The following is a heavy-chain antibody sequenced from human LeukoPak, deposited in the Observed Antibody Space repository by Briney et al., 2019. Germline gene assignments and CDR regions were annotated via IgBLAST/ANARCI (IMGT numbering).Heavy chain of an antibody. CDR1: GGSLSSYY. CDR3: ARVVGATPWDAFDI. V-gene: IGHV4-59*01. CDR2: IYYSGST. J-gene: IGHJ3*02. Sequence: SETLSLTCTVSGGSLSSYYWSWIRQPPGKGLEWIGYIYYSGSTNYNPSLKSRVTISVDTSKNQFSLKLSSVTAADTAVYYCARVVGATPWDAFDIWGQGTMVTVSS. D-gene: IGHD1-26*01.